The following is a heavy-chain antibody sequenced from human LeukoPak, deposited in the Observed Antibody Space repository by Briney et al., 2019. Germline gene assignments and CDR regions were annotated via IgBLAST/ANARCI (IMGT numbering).Heavy chain of an antibody. J-gene: IGHJ4*02. Sequence: PGGSLRLSCAASGFTFSNNAMSWVRQAPGKGLEWVSATSTSGGSAYYADSVKGRFTISRENSKNTLYLQMDSRRAGDTAVYYWARYSGSYSYPPLWDLGGQGPLVPV. CDR3: ARYSGSYSYPPLWDL. V-gene: IGHV3-23*01. CDR2: TSTSGGSA. CDR1: GFTFSNNA. D-gene: IGHD1-26*01.